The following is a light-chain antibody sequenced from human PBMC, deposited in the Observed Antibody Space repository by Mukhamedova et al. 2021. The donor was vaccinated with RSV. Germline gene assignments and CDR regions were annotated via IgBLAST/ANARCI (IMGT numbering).Light chain of an antibody. CDR1: SLLHLDGNTY. CDR2: RVS. J-gene: IGKJ1*01. V-gene: IGKV2-30*02. CDR3: MHTTDWPFT. Sequence: SLLHLDGNTYFYCFHQRPGLPPRRLIHRVSRRDSGVPDRFSGSGSGTDFTLKINRVEAEDVGVYYCMHTTDWPFTFCQGTKVEI.